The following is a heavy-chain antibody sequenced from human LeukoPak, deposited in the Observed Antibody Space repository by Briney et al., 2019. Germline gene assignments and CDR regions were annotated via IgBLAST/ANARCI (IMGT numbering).Heavy chain of an antibody. D-gene: IGHD1-26*01. V-gene: IGHV4-39*01. J-gene: IGHJ4*02. CDR3: AKSGGYGLIDY. CDR1: GGSISSNSYY. CDR2: IYYSGST. Sequence: SETLSLTCTVSGGSISSNSYYWGWIRQPPGKGLKWIGSIYYSGSTYYNPSLKSRVTISVDTSKNQFSLKLSSVTAADTAVYYCAKSGGYGLIDYWGQGTLVTVSS.